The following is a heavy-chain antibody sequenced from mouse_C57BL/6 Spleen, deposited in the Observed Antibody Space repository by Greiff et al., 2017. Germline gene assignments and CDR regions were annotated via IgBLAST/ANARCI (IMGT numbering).Heavy chain of an antibody. V-gene: IGHV1-18*01. J-gene: IGHJ2*01. CDR1: GYTFTDYN. CDR2: INPNNGGT. Sequence: VQLQQSGPELVKPGASVKIPCKASGYTFTDYNMDWVKQSHGKSLEWIGDINPNNGGTIYNQKFKGKATLTVDKSSSTAYMELRSLTSEDTAVYYCARGAQPTVVAKSPYYFDYWGQGTTLTVSS. D-gene: IGHD1-1*01. CDR3: ARGAQPTVVAKSPYYFDY.